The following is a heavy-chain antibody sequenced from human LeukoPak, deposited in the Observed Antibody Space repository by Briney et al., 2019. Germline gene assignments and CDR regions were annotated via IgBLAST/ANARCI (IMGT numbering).Heavy chain of an antibody. CDR1: GGSFSGYY. J-gene: IGHJ4*02. CDR2: INHSGST. Sequence: PSETLSLTCAVYGGSFSGYYWSWIRQPPGKGLEWIGEINHSGSTNYNPSLKSRVTISVDTSKNQFSLKLSSVTAADTAVYYCARTSDFWSGYHDHWGQGTLVTVSS. D-gene: IGHD3-3*01. V-gene: IGHV4-34*01. CDR3: ARTSDFWSGYHDH.